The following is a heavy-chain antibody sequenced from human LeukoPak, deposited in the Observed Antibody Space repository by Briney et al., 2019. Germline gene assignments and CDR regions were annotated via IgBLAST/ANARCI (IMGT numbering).Heavy chain of an antibody. CDR2: ISSNGVST. V-gene: IGHV3-64D*06. CDR1: GFTFSNAW. Sequence: PGGSLRLSCADSGFTFSNAWMSWVRQAPGKGLKYVSGISSNGVSTDYADSVKGRFTNSRDNSKNTMYLQMSSLRAEDTAVYYCVKYYPAGNALDIRGQGTMVTVSS. D-gene: IGHD3-10*01. J-gene: IGHJ3*02. CDR3: VKYYPAGNALDI.